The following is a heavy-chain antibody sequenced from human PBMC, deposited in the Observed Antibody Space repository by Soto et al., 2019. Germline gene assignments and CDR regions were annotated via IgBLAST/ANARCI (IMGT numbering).Heavy chain of an antibody. J-gene: IGHJ4*02. CDR1: GLTFRNDW. V-gene: IGHV3-7*03. D-gene: IGHD4-17*01. Sequence: EMQLVESGGGLVQPGGSLRLSWEGSGLTFRNDWLSWVRHAPGKGLEWVANINQDGSERYYVDSVRGRCTISRDNVETSLYLQLNGLRPEDTAVYYCAVYGYGVSAAAYWGQGTLVTVSS. CDR2: INQDGSER. CDR3: AVYGYGVSAAAY.